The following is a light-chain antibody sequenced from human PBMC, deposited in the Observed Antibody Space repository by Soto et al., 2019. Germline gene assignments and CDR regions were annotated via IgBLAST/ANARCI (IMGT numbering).Light chain of an antibody. CDR3: QQYNDWPPMYT. CDR1: QSVGSK. CDR2: GAS. V-gene: IGKV3-15*01. Sequence: ENVLTQSPDTLAMSPGERATLSCRASQSVGSKLAWYQQKPGQAPRLLIYGASTRATGIPARFSGSGSGTEFTLTITSLQSEDFAVYFCQQYNDWPPMYTFGQGTKLEIK. J-gene: IGKJ2*01.